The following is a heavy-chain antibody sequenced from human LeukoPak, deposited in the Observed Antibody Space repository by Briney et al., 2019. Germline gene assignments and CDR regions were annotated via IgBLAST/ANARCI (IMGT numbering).Heavy chain of an antibody. Sequence: GGSLRLSCAASGFTFSSYAMSWVRQAPGKGLEWVSAISGSGDRTYYADSVKGRFTISRDNSKNTLYLQMNGLRAEDTAVYSCAKIRVAGLYDYWGQGTLVTVSS. J-gene: IGHJ4*02. CDR3: AKIRVAGLYDY. V-gene: IGHV3-23*01. D-gene: IGHD6-19*01. CDR2: ISGSGDRT. CDR1: GFTFSSYA.